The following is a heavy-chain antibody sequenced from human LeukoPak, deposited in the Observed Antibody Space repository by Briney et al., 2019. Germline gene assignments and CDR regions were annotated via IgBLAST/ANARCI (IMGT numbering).Heavy chain of an antibody. CDR3: AKTRTAVVAAFFDY. CDR2: ISGSGGST. V-gene: IGHV3-23*01. D-gene: IGHD2-15*01. CDR1: GFAFSSYA. J-gene: IGHJ4*02. Sequence: PGGSLRLSCAASGFAFSSYAMSWVRQAPGKGLEWVSAISGSGGSTYYADSVKGRFTISRDNSKNTLYLQMNSLRAEDTAVYYCAKTRTAVVAAFFDYWGQGTLVTVSS.